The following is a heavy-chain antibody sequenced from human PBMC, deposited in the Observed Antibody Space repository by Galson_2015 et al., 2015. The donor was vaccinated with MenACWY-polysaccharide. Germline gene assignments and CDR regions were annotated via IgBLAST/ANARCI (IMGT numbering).Heavy chain of an antibody. J-gene: IGHJ4*02. V-gene: IGHV6-1*01. CDR3: TRSIHISGWGGDFES. CDR1: GDSVSSNSAA. CDR2: TYYRTRWYN. D-gene: IGHD6-19*01. Sequence: CAISGDSVSSNSAAWNWIRQSPSRGLEGLGRTYYRTRWYNDYATSVKSRISIKADTAKNQFSLQLNSVTPEDTALYYCTRSIHISGWGGDFESWGQGTLVTVSS.